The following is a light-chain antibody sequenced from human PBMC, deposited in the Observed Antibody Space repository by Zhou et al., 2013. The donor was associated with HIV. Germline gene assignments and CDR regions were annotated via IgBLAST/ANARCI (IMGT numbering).Light chain of an antibody. J-gene: IGKJ1*01. CDR2: KAS. Sequence: DIQLTQSPSFLSASVGDRVTITCRASQGSASYLAWYQQKPGKAPKLLIYKASSLESGVPSRFSGSGSGTEFTLTISSLQPDDFATYYCQQYNSYSRTFGQGTKVEIK. CDR3: QQYNSYSRT. V-gene: IGKV1-5*03. CDR1: QGSASY.